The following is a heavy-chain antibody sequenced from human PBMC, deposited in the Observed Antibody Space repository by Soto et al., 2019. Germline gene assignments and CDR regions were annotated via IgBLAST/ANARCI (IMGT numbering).Heavy chain of an antibody. J-gene: IGHJ5*02. V-gene: IGHV3-21*01. CDR3: ARDLHDYVSFRFDP. CDR2: ISTSSSYI. CDR1: GFTFSSYS. D-gene: IGHD3-16*01. Sequence: EVQLVESGGGLVKPGGSLRLSCAASGFTFSSYSMNWVRQAPGTGLEWVSSISTSSSYIYYADSMKGRFTISRDNAKNSLYLQMNSLRAEVTAGYYCARDLHDYVSFRFDPWGQGTLVTVPS.